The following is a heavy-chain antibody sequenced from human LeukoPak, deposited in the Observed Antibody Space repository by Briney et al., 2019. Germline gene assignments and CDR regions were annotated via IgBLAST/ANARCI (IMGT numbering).Heavy chain of an antibody. J-gene: IGHJ4*02. CDR3: AKDIGGRGSYSPDY. Sequence: GGSLRLSCAASGFTFDDYAMHWVRQAPGKGLEWGSLISGDGGSTYYADSVKGRFTISRDNSKNSLYLQMNSLRTEDTALYYCAKDIGGRGSYSPDYWGQGTLVTVSS. V-gene: IGHV3-43*02. CDR2: ISGDGGST. D-gene: IGHD1-26*01. CDR1: GFTFDDYA.